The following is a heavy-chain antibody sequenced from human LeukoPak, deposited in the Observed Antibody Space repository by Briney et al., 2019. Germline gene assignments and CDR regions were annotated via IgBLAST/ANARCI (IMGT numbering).Heavy chain of an antibody. Sequence: GGSLRLSCAASGFTFSDYSMSWVRQAPGKGLEWVSAISGSGGSTYYADSVKGRFTISRDNSKNTLYLQMNSLGAEDTAVYYCAKFGGGSDWYDDAFDYWGQGILVTVSS. CDR1: GFTFSDYS. V-gene: IGHV3-23*01. J-gene: IGHJ4*02. D-gene: IGHD6-19*01. CDR3: AKFGGGSDWYDDAFDY. CDR2: ISGSGGST.